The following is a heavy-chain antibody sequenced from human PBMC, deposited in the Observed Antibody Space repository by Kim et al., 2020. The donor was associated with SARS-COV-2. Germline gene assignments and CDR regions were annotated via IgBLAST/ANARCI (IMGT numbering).Heavy chain of an antibody. CDR1: GFTFSSYA. CDR2: ISYDGSNK. J-gene: IGHJ3*02. V-gene: IGHV3-30-3*01. Sequence: GGSLRLSCAASGFTFSSYAMHWVRQAPGKGLEWVAVISYDGSNKYYADSVKGRFTISRDNSKNTLYLQMNSLRAEDTAVYYCAREARQLPDAFDIWGQGTMVTLSS. D-gene: IGHD2-2*01. CDR3: AREARQLPDAFDI.